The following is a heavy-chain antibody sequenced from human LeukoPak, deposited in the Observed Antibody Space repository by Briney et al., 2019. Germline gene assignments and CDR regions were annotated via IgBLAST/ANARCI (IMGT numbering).Heavy chain of an antibody. D-gene: IGHD3-10*01. J-gene: IGHJ4*02. Sequence: GASVKVSCKASGYTFTGYYMHWVRQAPGQGLEWMGWINPNSGGTNYAQKFQGRVTMTRDTSISTAYMELSRLRSDDTAVYYCARSEYMVRGVTTDYWGQGTLVTVSS. V-gene: IGHV1-2*02. CDR1: GYTFTGYY. CDR3: ARSEYMVRGVTTDY. CDR2: INPNSGGT.